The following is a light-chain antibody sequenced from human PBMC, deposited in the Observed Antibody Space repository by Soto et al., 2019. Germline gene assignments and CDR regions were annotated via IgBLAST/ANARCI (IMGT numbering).Light chain of an antibody. CDR1: SSDVGTYNY. CDR2: EVS. Sequence: QSAVTQPASVSGSPGQSITISCTGTSSDVGTYNYVSWYQHHPGKAPKLMIYEVSTRPSGVSHRFSGSKSGNTASLTISGLQAEDEADYYCSSYTSSTTLVVFGGGTKLTVL. V-gene: IGLV2-14*01. J-gene: IGLJ3*02. CDR3: SSYTSSTTLVV.